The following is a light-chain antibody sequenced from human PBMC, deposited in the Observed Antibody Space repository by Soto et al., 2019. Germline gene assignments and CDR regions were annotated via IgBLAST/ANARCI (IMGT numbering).Light chain of an antibody. Sequence: EIVLTQSPGTLSLSPGERATLSCRASQSVSSSYLAWYQQKPGQAPRLLIYGASSRATGFPDRFSGSGSGTDFTLTISRLEPEDFAVYYCQLYDSSSWTFGQGTKVDIK. CDR1: QSVSSSY. CDR3: QLYDSSSWT. V-gene: IGKV3-20*01. CDR2: GAS. J-gene: IGKJ1*01.